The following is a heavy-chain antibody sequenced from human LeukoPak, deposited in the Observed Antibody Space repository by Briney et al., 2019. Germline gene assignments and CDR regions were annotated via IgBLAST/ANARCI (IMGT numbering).Heavy chain of an antibody. D-gene: IGHD3-22*01. CDR1: GYTFTSYG. CDR3: ARAYYYDSSGSYDAFDI. CDR2: ISAYNGNT. J-gene: IGHJ3*02. V-gene: IGHV1-18*01. Sequence: ASVKVSCKASGYTFTSYGISWVRQAPGQGLEWMGWISAYNGNTNYAQKLQGRVTMTTDTSTSTAYMELRSLRSDDTAVYYCARAYYYDSSGSYDAFDIWGQGTMVTVSS.